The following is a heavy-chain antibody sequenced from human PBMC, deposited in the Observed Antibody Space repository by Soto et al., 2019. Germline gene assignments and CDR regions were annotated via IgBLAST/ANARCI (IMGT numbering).Heavy chain of an antibody. CDR1: GGSVSSGAYY. V-gene: IGHV4-30-4*01. J-gene: IGHJ4*02. CDR3: ARAPDGVVSFDL. Sequence: QVQLQESGPGLVAPSQTLSLTCTVSGGSVSSGAYYWSLILHHPGKGLEWIGFIYYRWATYYRPSLTGRVTISSYASKNQFSLKLTSVTAADTAVYYCARAPDGVVSFDLWGQGTLVTFSS. D-gene: IGHD3-22*01. CDR2: IYYRWAT.